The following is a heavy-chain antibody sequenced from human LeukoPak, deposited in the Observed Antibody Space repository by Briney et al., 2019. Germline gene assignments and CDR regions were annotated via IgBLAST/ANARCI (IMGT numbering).Heavy chain of an antibody. D-gene: IGHD3-10*01. J-gene: IGHJ6*03. CDR2: INPNSGGT. V-gene: IGHV1-2*02. Sequence: ASVKVSCKASGYTFTGYYMHWVRQAPGQGLEWMGWINPNSGGTNYAQKFQGRVTMTRDTSISTAYMELSRLGSDDTAVYYCARNGYYYGSGSYPEHAYYYYYMDVWGKGTTVTISS. CDR3: ARNGYYYGSGSYPEHAYYYYYMDV. CDR1: GYTFTGYY.